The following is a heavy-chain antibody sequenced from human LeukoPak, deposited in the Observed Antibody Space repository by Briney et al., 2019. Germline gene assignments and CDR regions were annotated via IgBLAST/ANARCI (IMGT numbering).Heavy chain of an antibody. CDR1: GYTFTSNY. V-gene: IGHV1-46*01. CDR3: AKIAARDTGEGY. D-gene: IGHD6-6*01. CDR2: IYPRDGST. J-gene: IGHJ4*02. Sequence: GASVKVSCKASGYTFTSNYIHWVRQAPGQGLEWMGMIYPRDGSTSYAQKFQGRVTVTRDTSTSTVYMELSSLRSEDTAIYYCAKIAARDTGEGYWGQGTLVTVSS.